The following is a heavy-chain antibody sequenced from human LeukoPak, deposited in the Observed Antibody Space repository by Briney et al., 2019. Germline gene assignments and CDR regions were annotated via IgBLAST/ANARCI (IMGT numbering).Heavy chain of an antibody. V-gene: IGHV3-53*01. Sequence: GGAPRLSCAASGFIVRSNYISWVRQAPGKGLEWVSKSYSSGSIFYADSVKGRFTMSRDTSRNTLDLQMNSLRVADTAVYFCATDRGQLRRLHRDGDSFDIWGQGTLVTVSS. J-gene: IGHJ3*02. CDR1: GFIVRSNY. CDR3: ATDRGQLRRLHRDGDSFDI. D-gene: IGHD1-1*01. CDR2: SYSSGSI.